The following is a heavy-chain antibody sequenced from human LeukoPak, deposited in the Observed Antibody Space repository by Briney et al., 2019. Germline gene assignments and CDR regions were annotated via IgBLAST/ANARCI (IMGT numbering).Heavy chain of an antibody. Sequence: ASVKVSCKASGYTFTSYGISWVRQAPGQRLEWMGWIGAYNGNTNYAQKLQGRVTMTTDTSTSTAYMELRSLRSDDPAVYYCARGHIPVGTAIRAFRRGGGAEFDYWGPGTLVTVSS. CDR2: IGAYNGNT. V-gene: IGHV1-18*01. J-gene: IGHJ4*02. CDR3: ARGHIPVGTAIRAFRRGGGAEFDY. CDR1: GYTFTSYG. D-gene: IGHD2-21*02.